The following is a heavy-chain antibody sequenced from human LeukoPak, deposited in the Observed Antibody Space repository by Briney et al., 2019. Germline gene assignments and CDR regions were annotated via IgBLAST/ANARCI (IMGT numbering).Heavy chain of an antibody. J-gene: IGHJ1*01. CDR1: GFTFSDYE. V-gene: IGHV3-48*03. Sequence: TGGSLRLSCAASGFTFSDYEMNWVRQAPGKGLEWVSYISIGGSTIYYADSVRGRFTISRDNSKSTLYLQMNSLRAEDTALYYCTGSYYYEYFQHWGQGTLVTVSS. CDR2: ISIGGSTI. D-gene: IGHD3-22*01. CDR3: TGSYYYEYFQH.